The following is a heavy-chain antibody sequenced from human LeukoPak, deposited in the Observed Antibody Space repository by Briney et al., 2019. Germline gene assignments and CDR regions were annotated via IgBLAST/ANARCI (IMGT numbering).Heavy chain of an antibody. Sequence: QPGGSLRLSCAASGFTVSSNYMSWVRQAPGKGLEWVSVIYSGGSTYYADSVKGRFTISRDNSKNTLYLQMNSLRAEDTAVYYCASSDGSGYSYGYLFDYWGQGTLVTVSS. J-gene: IGHJ4*02. CDR3: ASSDGSGYSYGYLFDY. V-gene: IGHV3-66*01. D-gene: IGHD5-18*01. CDR2: IYSGGST. CDR1: GFTVSSNY.